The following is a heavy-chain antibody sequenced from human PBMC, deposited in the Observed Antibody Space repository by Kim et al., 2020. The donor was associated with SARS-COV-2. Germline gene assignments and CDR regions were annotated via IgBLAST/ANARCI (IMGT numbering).Heavy chain of an antibody. J-gene: IGHJ4*02. CDR3: TTNNYYDSSGYYPAWYFDY. Sequence: EGSLRLSCAASGFTFSNAWMSWVRQAPGKGLEWVGRIKSKTDGGTTDYAAPVKGRFTISRDDSKNTLYLQMNSLKTEDTAVYYCTTNNYYDSSGYYPAWYFDYWGQGTLVTVSS. CDR2: IKSKTDGGTT. V-gene: IGHV3-15*01. CDR1: GFTFSNAW. D-gene: IGHD3-22*01.